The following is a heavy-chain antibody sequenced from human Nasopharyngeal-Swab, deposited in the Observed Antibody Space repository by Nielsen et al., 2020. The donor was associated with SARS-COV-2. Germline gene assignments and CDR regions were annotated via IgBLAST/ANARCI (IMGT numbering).Heavy chain of an antibody. D-gene: IGHD3-9*01. J-gene: IGHJ6*03. V-gene: IGHV4-34*01. CDR3: ARAHYYDILTGYFLPGMGVMDV. CDR2: INHSGST. Sequence: PGKGLEWIGEINHSGSTNYNPSLKSRVTISADTSKNQFSLKLSSVTAADTAVYYCARAHYYDILTGYFLPGMGVMDVWGKGTTVTVSS.